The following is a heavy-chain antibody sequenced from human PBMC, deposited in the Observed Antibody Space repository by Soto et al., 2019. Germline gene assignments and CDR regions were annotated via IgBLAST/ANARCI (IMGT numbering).Heavy chain of an antibody. J-gene: IGHJ5*02. D-gene: IGHD3-16*01. CDR1: GGSISNYY. CDR2: IYYNGST. Sequence: PSETLSLTCTVSGGSISNYYWSWIRQPPGKGLECIGYIYYNGSTNYNPSVKSRVTISLDTSRKQFSLKLSSVTAADTAVYYCARDHDYVWGSHRNWLGLWGQGTPVTVSS. V-gene: IGHV4-59*01. CDR3: ARDHDYVWGSHRNWLGL.